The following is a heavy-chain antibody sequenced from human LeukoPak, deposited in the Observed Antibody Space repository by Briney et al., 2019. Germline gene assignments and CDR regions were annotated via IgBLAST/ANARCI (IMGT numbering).Heavy chain of an antibody. CDR2: ISYDGSNK. CDR1: GFTFSSYA. CDR3: ASGGPGPTRGEAFDI. D-gene: IGHD1-1*01. J-gene: IGHJ3*02. V-gene: IGHV3-30-3*01. Sequence: GRSLRLSCAASGFTFSSYAMHWVRQAPGKGLEWVAVISYDGSNKYYADSVKGRFTISRDNSKNTLYLQMNSLRAEDTAVYYCASGGPGPTRGEAFDIWGQGTMVTVSS.